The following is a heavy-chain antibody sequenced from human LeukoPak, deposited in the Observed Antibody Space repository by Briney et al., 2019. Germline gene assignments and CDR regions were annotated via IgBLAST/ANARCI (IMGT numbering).Heavy chain of an antibody. CDR3: ASRPTTMDAFDI. CDR1: GFTFSTYS. CDR2: ISSSSSTI. V-gene: IGHV3-48*01. Sequence: GGSLRLSCAASGFTFSTYSMNWVRQAPGKGLEWVSYISSSSSTIYYADSVKGRFTISRDNAKNSLYLQMNSLRAEDTAVYYCASRPTTMDAFDIWRQGTMVTVSS. J-gene: IGHJ3*02. D-gene: IGHD5-18*01.